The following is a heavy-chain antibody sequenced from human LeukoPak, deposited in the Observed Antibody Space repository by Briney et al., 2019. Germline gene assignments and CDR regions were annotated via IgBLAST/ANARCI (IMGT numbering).Heavy chain of an antibody. CDR1: GGTFSSYA. D-gene: IGHD3-22*01. CDR3: ARANDYTGYYSYFDS. Sequence: SVKVSCKASGGTFSSYAISWVRQAPGQGLEWMGGIIPIFGTANYAQKFQGRVTMTRDMSTSTVYMELSSLRSEDTAVYYCARANDYTGYYSYFDSWGQGTLVTVSS. V-gene: IGHV1-69*05. J-gene: IGHJ4*02. CDR2: IIPIFGTA.